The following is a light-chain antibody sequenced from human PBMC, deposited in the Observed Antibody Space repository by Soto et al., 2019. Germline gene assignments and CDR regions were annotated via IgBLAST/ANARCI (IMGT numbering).Light chain of an antibody. V-gene: IGKV3-15*01. Sequence: EVVMTQSPATLSVSPGERATLSCRASQSVSSNLAWYQQKPGQAPRLLIYGASTRATGIPARFSGSGSGTEFTLTISSLQSDEFAVYHCQQYNNFWTFGQGTQVEIK. J-gene: IGKJ1*01. CDR1: QSVSSN. CDR3: QQYNNFWT. CDR2: GAS.